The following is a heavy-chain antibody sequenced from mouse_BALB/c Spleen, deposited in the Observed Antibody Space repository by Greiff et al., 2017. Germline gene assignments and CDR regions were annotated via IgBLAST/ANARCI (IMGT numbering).Heavy chain of an antibody. J-gene: IGHJ1*01. CDR3: ARGYYGRPWYFDV. D-gene: IGHD1-1*01. Sequence: VQLQQSGAELVRPGVSVKISCKGSGYTFTDYAMHWVKQSHAKSLEWIGVISTYYGDASYNQKFKGKATMTVDKSSSTAYMELARLTSEDSAIYYCARGYYGRPWYFDVWGAGTTVTVSS. V-gene: IGHV1S137*01. CDR2: ISTYYGDA. CDR1: GYTFTDYA.